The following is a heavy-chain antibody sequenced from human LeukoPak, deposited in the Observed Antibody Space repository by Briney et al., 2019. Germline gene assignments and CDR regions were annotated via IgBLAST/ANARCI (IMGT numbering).Heavy chain of an antibody. CDR2: IYTSGST. CDR1: GVSISSSNSY. D-gene: IGHD4-17*01. J-gene: IGHJ2*01. CDR3: ARSTVRSGWYFDL. V-gene: IGHV4-61*02. Sequence: SETLSLTCTVSGVSISSSNSYWGWIRQPPGKGLEWIGRIYTSGSTNYNPSLKSRVTISVDTSKNQFSLKLSSVTAADTAVYYCARSTVRSGWYFDLWGRGTLVTVSS.